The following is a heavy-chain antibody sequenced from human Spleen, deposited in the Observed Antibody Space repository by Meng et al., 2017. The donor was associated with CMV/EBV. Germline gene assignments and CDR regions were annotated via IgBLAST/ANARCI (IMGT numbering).Heavy chain of an antibody. Sequence: SFKPSGYTFPTYGLSWVRQAPGQGLEWMGWISAYNGNTKYAQHLQGRVTMTTDTSTATAYMELRSLRSDDTAVYFCARERFSSSCDYWGQGTLVTVSS. V-gene: IGHV1-18*01. CDR1: GYTFPTYG. CDR3: ARERFSSSCDY. CDR2: ISAYNGNT. D-gene: IGHD6-13*01. J-gene: IGHJ4*02.